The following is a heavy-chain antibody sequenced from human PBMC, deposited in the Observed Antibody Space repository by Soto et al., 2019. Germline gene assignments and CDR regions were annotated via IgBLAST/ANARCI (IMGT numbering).Heavy chain of an antibody. V-gene: IGHV1-18*01. D-gene: IGHD3-9*01. CDR1: GYTFTSYG. CDR2: ISAYNGNT. J-gene: IGHJ4*02. CDR3: ARDPGLRSDY. Sequence: QVQLVQSGAEVKKPGASVKVSCKASGYTFTSYGISWVRQAPGQGLEWMGWISAYNGNTNYAQKLQGRVTMTTDTSTSTSYVQLRRLRYDDAAVYYCARDPGLRSDYWGQGTLVTVSS.